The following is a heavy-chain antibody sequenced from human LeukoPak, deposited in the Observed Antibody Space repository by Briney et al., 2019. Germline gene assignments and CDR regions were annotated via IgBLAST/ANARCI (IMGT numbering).Heavy chain of an antibody. CDR3: AKDAEESGTSH. J-gene: IGHJ4*02. V-gene: IGHV3-23*01. D-gene: IGHD3-10*01. CDR2: ISGGGVST. Sequence: GGSLRLSCAASGFTFRGYAMSWVRQAPGKGLEWVSAISGGGVSTYYADSVKGRFTISRDNSKNTLWLQLNSLRADDTAVYYCAKDAEESGTSHWGQGTLVTVPS. CDR1: GFTFRGYA.